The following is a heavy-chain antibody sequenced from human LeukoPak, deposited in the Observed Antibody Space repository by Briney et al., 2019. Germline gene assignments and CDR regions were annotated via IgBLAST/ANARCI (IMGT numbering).Heavy chain of an antibody. D-gene: IGHD2-2*01. V-gene: IGHV3-21*01. CDR1: GFTFSSYS. Sequence: KSGGSLRLSCAASGFTFSSYSMNWVRQAPGKGLEWVSSISSSSSYIYYADSVKGRFTISRDNAKNSLYLQMNSLRAEDTAVYYCARDRGIVVVTWFDPWGQGTLVTVSS. CDR3: ARDRGIVVVTWFDP. J-gene: IGHJ5*02. CDR2: ISSSSSYI.